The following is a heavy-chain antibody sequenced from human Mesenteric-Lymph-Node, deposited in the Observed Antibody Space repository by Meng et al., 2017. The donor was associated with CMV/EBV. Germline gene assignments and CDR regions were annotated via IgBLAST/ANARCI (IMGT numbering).Heavy chain of an antibody. V-gene: IGHV3-33*06. CDR2: IWYDGSNK. CDR3: AKDWVAAAGISGWFDP. D-gene: IGHD6-13*01. CDR1: GFTFSSYG. Sequence: SGFTFSSYGMRWVRQAPGKGLEWVAVIWYDGSNKYYADSVKGRFTISRDNSKNTLYLQMNSLRAEDTAVYYCAKDWVAAAGISGWFDPWGQGTLVTVSS. J-gene: IGHJ5*02.